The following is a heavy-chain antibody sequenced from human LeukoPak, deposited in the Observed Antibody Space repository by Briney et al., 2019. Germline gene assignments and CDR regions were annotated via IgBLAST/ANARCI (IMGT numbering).Heavy chain of an antibody. CDR3: ALAWFRESRDGLDI. V-gene: IGHV3-15*01. D-gene: IGHD3-10*01. J-gene: IGHJ3*02. CDR2: IKSEIEGGTT. CDR1: GFTLTNDF. Sequence: GGSLRLSCAASGFTLTNDFMTWVRQAPGKGLEWVGRIKSEIEGGTTDHAASVKGRFAISRDESTNTLFLQMNSLRNEDTAVYYCALAWFRESRDGLDIWGRGSMVVVSS.